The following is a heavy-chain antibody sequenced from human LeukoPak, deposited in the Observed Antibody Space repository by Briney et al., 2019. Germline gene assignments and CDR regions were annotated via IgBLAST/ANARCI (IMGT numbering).Heavy chain of an antibody. J-gene: IGHJ4*02. V-gene: IGHV4-39*01. CDR3: AGGDYVWGSYRYYFDY. CDR1: GGSISSSNYY. D-gene: IGHD3-16*02. CDR2: IYCSGST. Sequence: SETLSLTCTVSGGSISSSNYYWGWIRQPPGKGLEWIGSIYCSGSTHYNPSLKSRVTISVDTSKNQFSLKLSSVTAADTAVYYCAGGDYVWGSYRYYFDYWGQGTLVTVSS.